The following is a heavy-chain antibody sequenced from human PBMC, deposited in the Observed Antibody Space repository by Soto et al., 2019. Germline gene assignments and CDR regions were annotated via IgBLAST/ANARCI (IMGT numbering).Heavy chain of an antibody. CDR1: GYTFTNYY. Sequence: XSGKVSCNASGYTFTNYYMHLVRQAPGQGLECMGVIHYSGATPTYAQKLQGRVTMARDTSTSTVYVELSSLTSEDTAVYYCARGGQELATIGSFDDWGQGTLVTVSS. D-gene: IGHD3-16*01. J-gene: IGHJ4*02. V-gene: IGHV1-46*01. CDR3: ARGGQELATIGSFDD. CDR2: IHYSGATP.